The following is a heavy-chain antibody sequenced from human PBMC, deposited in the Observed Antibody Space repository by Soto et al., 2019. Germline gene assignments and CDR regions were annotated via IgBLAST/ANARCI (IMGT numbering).Heavy chain of an antibody. CDR3: ARSSFSSSWYSRGVEYFQH. V-gene: IGHV4-31*02. CDR1: GGSVSSGGYY. CDR2: IYYSGSA. J-gene: IGHJ1*01. Sequence: GGSVSSGGYYWTWIRQHPGKGLEWIGYIYYSGSAYYNPSLKSRVTISADTSKNQFSLKLNSVTVADTAVYYCARSSFSSSWYSRGVEYFQHWGQGTLVTVSS. D-gene: IGHD6-13*01.